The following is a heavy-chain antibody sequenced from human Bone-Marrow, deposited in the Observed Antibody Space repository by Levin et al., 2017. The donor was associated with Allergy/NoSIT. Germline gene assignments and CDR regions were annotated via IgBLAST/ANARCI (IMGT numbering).Heavy chain of an antibody. V-gene: IGHV1-3*04. CDR2: ISIGNGET. Sequence: GASVKVSCKASGYTFTRYNIHWVRQAPGQGLQWVGWISIGNGETEYSETLQGRVSFTRDTSTKTVYMHLDSLRSEDTATYFCAREVVYSVTGYYLGYWGQGTLVTVSS. CDR3: AREVVYSVTGYYLGY. D-gene: IGHD5/OR15-5a*01. CDR1: GYTFTRYN. J-gene: IGHJ4*02.